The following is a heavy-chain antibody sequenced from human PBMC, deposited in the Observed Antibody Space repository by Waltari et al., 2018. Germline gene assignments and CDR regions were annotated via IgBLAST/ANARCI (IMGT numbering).Heavy chain of an antibody. V-gene: IGHV3-74*01. D-gene: IGHD1-1*01. CDR2: IHGDGSSP. CDR1: GFPFSSYR. CDR3: ATLIQLWPSPFDY. Sequence: EVQLVEAGGDLVQPGGSLRLSCVASGFPFSSYRMHWVRQVPGTGLVWVSRIHGDGSSPTYAESVKGRFTISRDNAKNTLYLQMNSLRAEDTAVYYCATLIQLWPSPFDYWGPGTLVTVSS. J-gene: IGHJ4*02.